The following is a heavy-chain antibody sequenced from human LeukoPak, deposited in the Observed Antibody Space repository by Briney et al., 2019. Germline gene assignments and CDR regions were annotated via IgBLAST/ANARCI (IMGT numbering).Heavy chain of an antibody. Sequence: ASVKVSCKASGYTFTGYYMHWVRQAPGQRLEWMGWINPNSGGTNYAQKFQGRVTMTRDTSISTAYMELSRLRSDDTAVYYCARERIAARPFDYWGQGTLVTVSS. CDR1: GYTFTGYY. D-gene: IGHD6-6*01. V-gene: IGHV1-2*02. CDR2: INPNSGGT. CDR3: ARERIAARPFDY. J-gene: IGHJ4*02.